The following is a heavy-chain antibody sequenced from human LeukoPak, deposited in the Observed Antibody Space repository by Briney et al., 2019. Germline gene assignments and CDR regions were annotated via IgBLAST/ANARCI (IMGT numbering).Heavy chain of an antibody. V-gene: IGHV4-34*01. CDR1: GGSFSSHY. CDR3: ARWEVRLNAFEM. J-gene: IGHJ3*02. D-gene: IGHD3-10*01. Sequence: PSETLSLTCAVYGGSFSSHYWSWIRQPPGKGLEWIGEINQSGTTTYKPSLKSRVTMSVDTSKSQFSLSLSSVTAADTAVYYCARWEVRLNAFEMWGQGTMVTVSS. CDR2: INQSGTT.